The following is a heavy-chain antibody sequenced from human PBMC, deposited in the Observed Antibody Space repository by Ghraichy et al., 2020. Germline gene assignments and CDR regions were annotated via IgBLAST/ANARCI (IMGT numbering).Heavy chain of an antibody. CDR3: ARGLYYFDY. Sequence: SETLSLTCAVYGGSFSGYYWSWIRQPPGKGLEWIGEINHSGSTNYNPSLKSRVTISVDTSKNQFSLKLSSVTAADTAVYYCARGLYYFDYWGQGTLVTVSS. CDR1: GGSFSGYY. CDR2: INHSGST. J-gene: IGHJ4*02. V-gene: IGHV4-34*01.